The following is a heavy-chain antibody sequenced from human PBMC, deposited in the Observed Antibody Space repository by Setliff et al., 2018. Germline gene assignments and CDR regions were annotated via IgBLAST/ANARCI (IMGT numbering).Heavy chain of an antibody. V-gene: IGHV1-46*01. Sequence: ASVKVSCKTSGYSFTGYYMHWVRQAPGQGLEWRGIIHTGGGSASYAQKFQGRVTMTSDTSTRTVYMEVNSVRSDDTAIYYCARGGMAAAGRKGVFEYWGQGTQVTVSS. D-gene: IGHD6-13*01. CDR3: ARGGMAAAGRKGVFEY. J-gene: IGHJ4*02. CDR1: GYSFTGYY. CDR2: IHTGGGSA.